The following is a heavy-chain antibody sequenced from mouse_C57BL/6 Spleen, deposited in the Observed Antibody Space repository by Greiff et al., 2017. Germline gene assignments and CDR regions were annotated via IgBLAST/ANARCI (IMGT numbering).Heavy chain of an antibody. CDR2: IHPNSGGT. V-gene: IGHV1-64*01. D-gene: IGHD4-1*01. Sequence: QVHVKQPGAELVKPGASVKLSCKASGYTFTSYWMHWVKQRPGQGLEWIGMIHPNSGGTNYNEKFKSKATLTVDKSSSTAYMQLSSLTSEDSAVYDCARERDWDVGFDYWGQGTTLTVSS. CDR1: GYTFTSYW. J-gene: IGHJ2*01. CDR3: ARERDWDVGFDY.